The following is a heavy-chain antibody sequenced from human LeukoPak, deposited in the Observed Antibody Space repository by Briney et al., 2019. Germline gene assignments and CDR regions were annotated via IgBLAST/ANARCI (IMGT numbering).Heavy chain of an antibody. Sequence: SETLSLTCTVSGGSISSYYWSWIRQPPGKGLEWIGYIYYSGSTNYNPSLKSRVTISVDTSKNHFSLKLSSVTAADTAVYYCARGGYSSGWYAGPFDPWGQGTLVTVSS. CDR1: GGSISSYY. CDR3: ARGGYSSGWYAGPFDP. J-gene: IGHJ5*02. D-gene: IGHD6-19*01. CDR2: IYYSGST. V-gene: IGHV4-59*01.